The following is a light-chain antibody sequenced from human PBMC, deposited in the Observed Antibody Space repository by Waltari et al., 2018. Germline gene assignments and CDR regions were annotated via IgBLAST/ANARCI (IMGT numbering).Light chain of an antibody. CDR1: RRDDGSYNL. Sequence: QSALTQPRSVSGSPGPSVTISCSGTRRDDGSYNLVSWYQHHPGNAPKLLIYDVVKRPSGVPDRFSGSKSGNTASLTISGIQTEDESDYYCCSYAGSYTFVFGGGTQLTVL. J-gene: IGLJ7*01. CDR3: CSYAGSYTFV. V-gene: IGLV2-11*01. CDR2: DVV.